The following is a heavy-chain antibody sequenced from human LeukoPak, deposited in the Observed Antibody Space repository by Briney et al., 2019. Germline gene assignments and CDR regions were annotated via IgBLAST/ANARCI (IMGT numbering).Heavy chain of an antibody. CDR2: IYYSGST. V-gene: IGHV4-31*11. Sequence: SETLSLTCAVYGGSFSGYYWSWIRQHPGKGLEWIGYIYYSGSTYYNPSLKRRITISVDTSKNQFSLRLSSVTAADTAVYYCASVRPELGPPTTWGQGTLVSVSS. D-gene: IGHD6-13*01. CDR3: ASVRPELGPPTT. CDR1: GGSFSGYY. J-gene: IGHJ4*02.